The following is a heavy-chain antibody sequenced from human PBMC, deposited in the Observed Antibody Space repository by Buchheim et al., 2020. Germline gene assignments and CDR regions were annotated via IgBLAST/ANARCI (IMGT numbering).Heavy chain of an antibody. Sequence: QVQLVESGGGVVQPGRSLRLSCAASGLTISSYGMHWVRQDPGKGLEWVAVIWYDGSNKYYADSVRGRFTISRDNSKNTLYLQMNSLRAEDTAVYYCARGFGDYGEYFQHWGQGTL. J-gene: IGHJ1*01. CDR3: ARGFGDYGEYFQH. V-gene: IGHV3-33*01. CDR2: IWYDGSNK. CDR1: GLTISSYG. D-gene: IGHD4-17*01.